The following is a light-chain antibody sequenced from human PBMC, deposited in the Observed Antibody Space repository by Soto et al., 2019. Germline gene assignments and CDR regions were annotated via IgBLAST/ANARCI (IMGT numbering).Light chain of an antibody. V-gene: IGLV2-14*01. Sequence: QSVLTQPASVSGSPGQSITISCTGTSSDVGGYNYVSWYQQYPGKAPKLMIYDVSNRPSGVSNRFSGSKSGNTASLTISGLQAEDEADYYCCSFAGSGTGVFGTGTKVTVL. J-gene: IGLJ1*01. CDR1: SSDVGGYNY. CDR2: DVS. CDR3: CSFAGSGTGV.